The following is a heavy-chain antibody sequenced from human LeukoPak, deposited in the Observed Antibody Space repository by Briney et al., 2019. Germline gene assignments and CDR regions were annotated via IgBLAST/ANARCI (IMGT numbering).Heavy chain of an antibody. V-gene: IGHV3-30*03. D-gene: IGHD1/OR15-1a*01. CDR3: ARGEQQFDY. CDR1: GFTFSSYG. Sequence: GRSLRLSCAASGFTFSSYGMHWVRQAPGKGLEWVAVISYDGSNKYYADSVKGRFTISRDNSKNTLYLQMNSLRAEDTAVYYCARGEQQFDYWGQGTLVTVSS. J-gene: IGHJ4*02. CDR2: ISYDGSNK.